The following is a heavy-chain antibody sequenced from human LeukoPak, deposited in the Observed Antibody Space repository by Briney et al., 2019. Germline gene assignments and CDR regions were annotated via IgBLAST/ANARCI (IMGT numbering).Heavy chain of an antibody. V-gene: IGHV3-23*01. CDR3: AKGTFLTGYSAGDY. CDR2: ISGSGGST. J-gene: IGHJ4*02. D-gene: IGHD3-9*01. Sequence: GGSLRLSCAASGFTFSRYAMSWVRQAPGKGLEWVSAISGSGGSTYYADSVKGRFTISRDNSKNTLYLQMNSLRAEDTAVYYCAKGTFLTGYSAGDYWGQGTLVTVSS. CDR1: GFTFSRYA.